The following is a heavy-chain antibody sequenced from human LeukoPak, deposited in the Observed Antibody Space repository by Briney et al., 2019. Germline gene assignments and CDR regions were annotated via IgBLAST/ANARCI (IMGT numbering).Heavy chain of an antibody. J-gene: IGHJ3*02. V-gene: IGHV1-18*01. Sequence: ASVKVSCKTSGYSFTNNGIGWVRQAPGQGLEWMGWISVYSGDTKYAQKVQGRGTMTTDTSTTTAYMEVRGLRPDDTAVYYCARVGGAQYSGGDAFDIWGQGTMVTVSS. D-gene: IGHD3-16*01. CDR3: ARVGGAQYSGGDAFDI. CDR2: ISVYSGDT. CDR1: GYSFTNNG.